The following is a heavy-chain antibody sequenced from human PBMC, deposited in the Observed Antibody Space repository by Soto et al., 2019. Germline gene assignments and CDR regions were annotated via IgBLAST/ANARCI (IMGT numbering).Heavy chain of an antibody. CDR2: IYHTGNA. Sequence: PSETLSLTRSGSGDSISNSRFFWAWVRQPPGEGLEWIGSIYHTGNAYYNPSLKSRVTISVDTSKNQFSLKLTSVTAADAALYYCARGEERVAMPPGYWGQGTLVTVSS. CDR1: GDSISNSRFF. J-gene: IGHJ4*02. V-gene: IGHV4-39*01. CDR3: ARGEERVAMPPGY. D-gene: IGHD2-2*01.